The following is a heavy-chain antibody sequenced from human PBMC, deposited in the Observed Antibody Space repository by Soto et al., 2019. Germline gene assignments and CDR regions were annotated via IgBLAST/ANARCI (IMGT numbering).Heavy chain of an antibody. CDR2: ISAGGGST. V-gene: IGHV3-23*01. J-gene: IGHJ3*02. CDR1: GFTFSTYA. CDR3: ARSKAVVIAALDI. D-gene: IGHD2-21*01. Sequence: GSLRLSCAASGFTFSTYAMSWVRQAPGKGLEWVSAISAGGGSTYYADSVKGRFTISRDNSKNTLYLQLDSLTGADTAVYYCARSKAVVIAALDIWGQGTMVTVSS.